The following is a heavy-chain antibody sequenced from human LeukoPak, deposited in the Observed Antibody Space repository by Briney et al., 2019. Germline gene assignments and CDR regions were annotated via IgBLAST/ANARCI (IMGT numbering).Heavy chain of an antibody. CDR3: ARGDSYGLSDY. V-gene: IGHV4-34*01. J-gene: IGHJ4*02. D-gene: IGHD5-18*01. CDR2: INHSGST. Sequence: SETLSPTCAVYGGSFSGYYWSWIRQPPGKGLEWIGEINHSGSTNYNPSLKSRVTISVDTSKNQFSLKLSSVTAADTAVYYCARGDSYGLSDYRGQGTLVTVSS. CDR1: GGSFSGYY.